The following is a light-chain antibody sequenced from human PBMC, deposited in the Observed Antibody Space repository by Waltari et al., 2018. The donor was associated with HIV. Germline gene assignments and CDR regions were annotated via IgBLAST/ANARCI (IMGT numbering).Light chain of an antibody. CDR2: GAS. Sequence: DINMTQSPSSLSASVGDRVTITCRTSQNIINYLNWYHQSPGKAPSLLIFGASTLQNGVSSRFSGNGSDTEFALSIAGLQHEDFGTYYCQQTFSPPRTFGPGT. CDR3: QQTFSPPRT. V-gene: IGKV1-39*01. J-gene: IGKJ3*01. CDR1: QNIINY.